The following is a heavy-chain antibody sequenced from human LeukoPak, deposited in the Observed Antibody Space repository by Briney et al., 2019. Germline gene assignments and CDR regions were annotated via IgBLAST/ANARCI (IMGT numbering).Heavy chain of an antibody. D-gene: IGHD5-18*01. Sequence: PGGSLRLSCAASGFTVSSNYMSWVRQAPGKGLEWVSITYSDVNTNYADSVKGRFTISRDNSKNSLYLQMNSLRAEDTAVYYCARDLGSYVDTAMDPDYWGQGTLVTVSS. CDR1: GFTVSSNY. CDR2: TYSDVNT. CDR3: ARDLGSYVDTAMDPDY. V-gene: IGHV3-53*01. J-gene: IGHJ4*02.